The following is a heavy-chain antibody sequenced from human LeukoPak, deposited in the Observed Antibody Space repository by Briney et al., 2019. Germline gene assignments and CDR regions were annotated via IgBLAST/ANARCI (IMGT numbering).Heavy chain of an antibody. D-gene: IGHD3-10*01. V-gene: IGHV4-34*01. CDR2: INHSGST. Sequence: PSETLSLTCAVYGGSFSGYYWSWIRQPPGKGLEWIGEINHSGSTNYNPSLKSRVTISVDTSKNQFSLKLSSVTAADTAVYYCARSSIPMASNWFDPWGQGTLVTVSS. J-gene: IGHJ5*02. CDR1: GGSFSGYY. CDR3: ARSSIPMASNWFDP.